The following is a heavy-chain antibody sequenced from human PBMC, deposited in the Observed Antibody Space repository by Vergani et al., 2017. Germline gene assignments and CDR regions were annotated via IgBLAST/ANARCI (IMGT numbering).Heavy chain of an antibody. Sequence: QLQLQESGPGLVKPSETLSLTCTVSGGSISSSSYYWGWIRQPPGKGLEWIGYIYYSGSPYYNPSLKIRVTISVDTSKNQFSLKLSSVTAADTAVYYCARWGSSWYGGFDYWGQGTLVTVSS. J-gene: IGHJ4*02. CDR2: IYYSGSP. CDR1: GGSISSSSYY. V-gene: IGHV4-39*01. D-gene: IGHD6-13*01. CDR3: ARWGSSWYGGFDY.